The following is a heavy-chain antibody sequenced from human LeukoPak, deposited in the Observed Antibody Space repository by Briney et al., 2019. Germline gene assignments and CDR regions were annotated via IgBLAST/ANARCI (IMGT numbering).Heavy chain of an antibody. CDR2: IYYSGST. Sequence: SETLSLTCTVSGGSISSYYWGWIRQPPGKGLEWIGSIYYSGSTYYNPSLKSRVTISVDTSKNQFSLKLSSVTAADTAVYYCARRKDYYDSSGYWYFDLWGRGTLVTVSS. D-gene: IGHD3-22*01. V-gene: IGHV4-39*01. CDR3: ARRKDYYDSSGYWYFDL. CDR1: GGSISSYY. J-gene: IGHJ2*01.